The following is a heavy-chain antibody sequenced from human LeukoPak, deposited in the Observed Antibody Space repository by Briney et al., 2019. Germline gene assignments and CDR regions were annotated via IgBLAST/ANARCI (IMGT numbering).Heavy chain of an antibody. J-gene: IGHJ6*02. D-gene: IGHD3-9*01. V-gene: IGHV3-74*01. CDR2: ISSDGTYT. CDR1: GFTFSSHL. CDR3: ARDADRYDILTGYLYYYYYYGLDV. Sequence: PGGSLRLSCAASGFTFSSHLMHWVRQAPGKGLVWVSRISSDGTYTNYADSVRGRFTISRDNAKNTLYLQMNSLRAEDTAVYYCARDADRYDILTGYLYYYYYYGLDVWGQGTTVTVSS.